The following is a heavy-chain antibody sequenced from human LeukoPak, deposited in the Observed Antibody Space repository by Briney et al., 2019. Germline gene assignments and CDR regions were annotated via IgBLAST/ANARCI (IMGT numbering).Heavy chain of an antibody. D-gene: IGHD6-6*01. CDR1: GFTFSSYA. Sequence: PGGSLRLSCAASGFTFSSYAMHWVRQAPGKGLEWVAVISYDGSNKYYADSVKGRFTISRDNSKNTLYLQMNSLRAEDTAVYYCSRDRQLVLKSYYYYYGMDVWGQGTTVTVSS. V-gene: IGHV3-30-3*01. CDR2: ISYDGSNK. CDR3: SRDRQLVLKSYYYYYGMDV. J-gene: IGHJ6*02.